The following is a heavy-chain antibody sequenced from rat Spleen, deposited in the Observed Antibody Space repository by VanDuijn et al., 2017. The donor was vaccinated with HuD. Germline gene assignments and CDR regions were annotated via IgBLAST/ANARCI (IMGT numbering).Heavy chain of an antibody. CDR1: GLTFSDYY. J-gene: IGHJ2*01. Sequence: EVQLVESDGGLVQPGRSLKLSCAASGLTFSDYYMAWVRQAPTKGLEWVATISYDGSSTYYRDSVKGRFTISRDNAKSTLYLQMDSLRSEDTATYYCARHRNYGGIPFDYWGQGVMVTVSS. CDR2: ISYDGSST. D-gene: IGHD1-11*01. V-gene: IGHV5-29*01. CDR3: ARHRNYGGIPFDY.